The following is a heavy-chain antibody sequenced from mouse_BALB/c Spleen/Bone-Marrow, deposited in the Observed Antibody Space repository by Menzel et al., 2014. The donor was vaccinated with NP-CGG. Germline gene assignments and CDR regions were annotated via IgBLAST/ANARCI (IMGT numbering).Heavy chain of an antibody. CDR2: ISSGGSYT. D-gene: IGHD1-1*01. CDR1: GFTFXSYG. J-gene: IGHJ2*01. CDR3: ARPTTVVATGGSFDY. Sequence: DVMLVESGGDLVKPGGSLKLSCAASGFTFXSYGMSWVRQTPDKRLEWVATISSGGSYTYYPDSVKGRFTISRDNAKNTLYLQMSSLKSEDTAMYYCARPTTVVATGGSFDYWGQGTTLTVSS. V-gene: IGHV5-6*02.